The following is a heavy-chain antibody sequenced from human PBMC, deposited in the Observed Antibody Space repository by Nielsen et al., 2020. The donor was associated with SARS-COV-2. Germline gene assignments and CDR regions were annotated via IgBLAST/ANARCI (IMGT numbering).Heavy chain of an antibody. CDR3: AKDNLFAGWFGEYHPATIPLV. J-gene: IGHJ6*02. Sequence: VCEAPGRGLWRVSAISGSGGSTYYADSVKGRFTISRDNSKNTLYLQMNSLRAEDTAVYYCAKDNLFAGWFGEYHPATIPLVWGQGTTVTVSS. D-gene: IGHD3-10*01. V-gene: IGHV3-23*01. CDR2: ISGSGGST.